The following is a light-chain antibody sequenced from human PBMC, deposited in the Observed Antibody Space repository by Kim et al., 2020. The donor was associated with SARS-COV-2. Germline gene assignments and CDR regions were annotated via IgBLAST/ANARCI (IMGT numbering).Light chain of an antibody. V-gene: IGLV3-21*01. CDR2: YDS. CDR3: QAWDSSSAHRV. J-gene: IGLJ3*02. CDR1: KIGGKY. Sequence: SYELTQPPSVSVAPGKTARITCAGDKIGGKYAHWYQQKPGQAPVLVIYYDSDRPSGIPERFSGSNSGNTATLTISRAEARDEADYYCQAWDSSSAHRVFGGGTQLTVL.